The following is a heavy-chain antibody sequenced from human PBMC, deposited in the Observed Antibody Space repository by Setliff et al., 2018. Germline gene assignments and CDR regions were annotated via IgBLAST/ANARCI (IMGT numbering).Heavy chain of an antibody. D-gene: IGHD3-10*01. CDR2: VDPEDGHT. CDR1: GYTFTDYY. J-gene: IGHJ4*02. CDR3: TTGLRHGVPYFDL. Sequence: GASVKVSCKASGYTFTDYYMHWVQQAPGKGLEWMGRVDPEDGHTKYAEKFQGRITISADMSLDIAHMELGSLTSEDTAVYYCTTGLRHGVPYFDLWGQGTLVTDSS. V-gene: IGHV1-69-2*01.